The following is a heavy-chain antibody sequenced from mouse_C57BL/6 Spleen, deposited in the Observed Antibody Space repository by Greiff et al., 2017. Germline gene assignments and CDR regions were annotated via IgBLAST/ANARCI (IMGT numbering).Heavy chain of an antibody. V-gene: IGHV5-6*01. CDR1: GFTFSSYG. CDR2: ISSGGSYT. Sequence: EVQGVESGGDLVKPGGSLKLSCAASGFTFSSYGMSWVRQTPDKRLEWVATISSGGSYTYYPDSVKGRFTISRDNAKNTLYLQMSSLKSEDTAMYYCARQGAYGKDAMDYWGQGTSVTVSS. J-gene: IGHJ4*01. D-gene: IGHD2-1*01. CDR3: ARQGAYGKDAMDY.